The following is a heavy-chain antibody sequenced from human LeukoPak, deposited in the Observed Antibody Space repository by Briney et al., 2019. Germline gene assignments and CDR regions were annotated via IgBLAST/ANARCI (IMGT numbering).Heavy chain of an antibody. Sequence: RAGGPLRLSCAASGFTFSSYWMSWVRQAPGKGLEWVANIKQDGSEKYYVDSVKGRFTISRDNAKNSLYLQMNSLRAEDTAVYYCARELVDNWNNVYPFDYWGQGTLVTVSS. CDR3: ARELVDNWNNVYPFDY. V-gene: IGHV3-7*01. CDR2: IKQDGSEK. CDR1: GFTFSSYW. D-gene: IGHD1/OR15-1a*01. J-gene: IGHJ4*02.